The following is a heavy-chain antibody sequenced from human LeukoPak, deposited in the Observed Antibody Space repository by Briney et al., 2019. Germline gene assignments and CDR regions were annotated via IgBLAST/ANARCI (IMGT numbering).Heavy chain of an antibody. CDR3: ANSNCSSTSCGFDY. J-gene: IGHJ4*02. D-gene: IGHD2-2*01. CDR1: GGTFSSYA. CDR2: IIPIFGTA. V-gene: IGHV1-69*05. Sequence: PVASVKVSCKASGGTFSSYAISWVRQAPGQGLEWMGGIIPIFGTANYAQKFQGRVTITTDESTSTAYMELSSLRSEDTAVYYCANSNCSSTSCGFDYWGQGTLVTVSS.